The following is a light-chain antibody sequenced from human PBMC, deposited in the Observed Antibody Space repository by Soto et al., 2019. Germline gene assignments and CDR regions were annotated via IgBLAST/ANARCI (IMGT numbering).Light chain of an antibody. CDR1: SSEVGGYNY. Sequence: QSALTQPASVSGSPGQSITISCTGTSSEVGGYNYVSWYQQHPGNAPKLMIYDVSNRPSGVSNRFSGSKSGNTASLTISGLQAEDEADYYCSSYTSSSTLLYVFGTGTKVTVL. CDR3: SSYTSSSTLLYV. J-gene: IGLJ1*01. CDR2: DVS. V-gene: IGLV2-14*01.